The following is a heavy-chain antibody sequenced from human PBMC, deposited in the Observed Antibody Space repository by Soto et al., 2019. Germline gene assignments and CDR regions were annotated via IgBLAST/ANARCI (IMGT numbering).Heavy chain of an antibody. CDR3: MINPGY. J-gene: IGHJ4*02. CDR2: IKDSGNT. CDR1: GGSISSYY. D-gene: IGHD3-16*01. Sequence: SETLSLTCTVSGGSISSYYWTWIRQPPGKRLEWIGYIKDSGNTNYNPSLKSRVTMSLDTSKNQFSLKVNSVTAADTAVYFCMINPGYWGQGTLVTVSS. V-gene: IGHV4-59*01.